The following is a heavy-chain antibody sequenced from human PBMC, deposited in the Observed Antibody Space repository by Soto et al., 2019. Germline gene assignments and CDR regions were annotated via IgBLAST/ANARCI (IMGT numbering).Heavy chain of an antibody. J-gene: IGHJ4*02. CDR3: ARGGGRDDTPSYHF. Sequence: QVQLVESGEAVVQPGRSLRLSCAASGFTFSTYAIHWVRQAPGKGLEWVSMISYDGTNKDYADSVRDRFSISRDNSKNMVYLQMNSLRAEDRAVYYCARGGGRDDTPSYHFWGQGTLVTVSS. D-gene: IGHD2-15*01. V-gene: IGHV3-30-3*01. CDR1: GFTFSTYA. CDR2: ISYDGTNK.